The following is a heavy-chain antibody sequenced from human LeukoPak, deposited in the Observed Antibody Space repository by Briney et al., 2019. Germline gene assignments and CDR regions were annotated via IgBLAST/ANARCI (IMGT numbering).Heavy chain of an antibody. CDR1: GYSISSGYY. J-gene: IGHJ4*02. D-gene: IGHD3-22*01. Sequence: SETLSLTCAVSGYSISSGYYWGWIRQPPGKGLEWIGSVFHTGSTYYIPSLKSRVTISVDTSKNQFSLEVSSVTAADTAVYYCAKGEVGTMIVVGPFGYWGQGTLVTVSS. CDR3: AKGEVGTMIVVGPFGY. CDR2: VFHTGST. V-gene: IGHV4-38-2*01.